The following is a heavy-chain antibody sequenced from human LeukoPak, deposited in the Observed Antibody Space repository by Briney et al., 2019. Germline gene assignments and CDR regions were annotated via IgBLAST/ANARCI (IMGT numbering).Heavy chain of an antibody. CDR3: AKGHYYNILTGYSVRRGLDY. J-gene: IGHJ4*02. CDR2: IGVSGGST. V-gene: IGHV3-23*01. Sequence: GGSLRLSCEVSGFIFSSYAMSWVRQAPGKGLDWVSGIGVSGGSTYYADSVKGRFTISRDNSKNTVYLQMNSLRAEDTAVYYCAKGHYYNILTGYSVRRGLDYWGQGTLVTVSS. CDR1: GFIFSSYA. D-gene: IGHD3-9*01.